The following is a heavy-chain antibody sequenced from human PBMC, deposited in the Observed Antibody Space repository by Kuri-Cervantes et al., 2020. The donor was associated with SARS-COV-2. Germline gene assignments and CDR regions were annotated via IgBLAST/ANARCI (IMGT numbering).Heavy chain of an antibody. CDR2: IGWSGANI. Sequence: GESLKISCAASGFIFSDFWMSWLRQVPGKGLEWVSGIGWSGANIAYGDSVKGRFTISRDNAKSFLFLQMDSLTAEDTAFYYCVRGGPIFSYFDCWGQGTLVTVSS. J-gene: IGHJ4*02. CDR1: GFIFSDFW. D-gene: IGHD3-3*01. CDR3: VRGGPIFSYFDC. V-gene: IGHV3-20*04.